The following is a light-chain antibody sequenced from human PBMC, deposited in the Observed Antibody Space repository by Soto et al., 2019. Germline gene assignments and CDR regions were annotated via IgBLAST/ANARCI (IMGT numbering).Light chain of an antibody. J-gene: IGLJ1*01. CDR3: CSYAADRIYV. V-gene: IGLV2-23*01. CDR1: SSDVGTYNL. CDR2: QGT. Sequence: LTQPASVSGSPGQSITISCTGTSSDVGTYNLVSWYQQHPGKGPKLMIYQGTKRPSGVSNRFSGSKSGNTASLTISDLQAEDEADYYCCSYAADRIYVFGSGTKVTVL.